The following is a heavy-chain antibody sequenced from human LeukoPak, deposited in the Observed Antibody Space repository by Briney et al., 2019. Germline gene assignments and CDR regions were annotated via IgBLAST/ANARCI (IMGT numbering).Heavy chain of an antibody. D-gene: IGHD5-18*01. CDR1: GGSLSSYY. CDR3: AGGSVQLWLGAFYYYYYMDV. CDR2: IYYSGST. V-gene: IGHV4-59*12. J-gene: IGHJ6*03. Sequence: PSETLSLTCTVSGGSLSSYYWSWLRQPPGKGREGIGYIYYSGSTNYNPSLRRRVTISVDTSKKQYSLTLSSVTATDTPVSYFAGGSVQLWLGAFYYYYYMDVWGKGTTVTISS.